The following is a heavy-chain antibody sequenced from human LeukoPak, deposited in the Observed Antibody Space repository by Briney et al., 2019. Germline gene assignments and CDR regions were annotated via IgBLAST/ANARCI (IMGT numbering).Heavy chain of an antibody. CDR1: GGTFSSYA. V-gene: IGHV1-69*04. CDR3: ARGGGTAAGMTVDY. D-gene: IGHD6-13*01. J-gene: IGHJ4*02. CDR2: IIPILGIA. Sequence: GASVKVSCKASGGTFSSYAIGWVRQAPGQGLEWMGRIIPILGIANYAQKFQGRVTITADKSTSTAYMELSSLRSEDTAVYYCARGGGTAAGMTVDYWGQGTLVTVSS.